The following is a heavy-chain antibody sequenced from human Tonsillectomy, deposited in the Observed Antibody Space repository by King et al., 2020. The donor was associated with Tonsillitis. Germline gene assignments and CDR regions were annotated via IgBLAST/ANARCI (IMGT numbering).Heavy chain of an antibody. V-gene: IGHV1-46*01. CDR2: INPSTGTT. D-gene: IGHD6-6*01. J-gene: IGHJ3*01. CDR3: ASVGDRIPALRRAFHL. Sequence: QLVQSGAEVKKPGASVKVSCKASGYAFTSYYMHWVRQAPGQGLEWMGIINPSTGTTSYTQKFQGRVTMTRNTSTSTVYMELSSLRSEDTAVYYCASVGDRIPALRRAFHLFCPGTLVTVSP. CDR1: GYAFTSYY.